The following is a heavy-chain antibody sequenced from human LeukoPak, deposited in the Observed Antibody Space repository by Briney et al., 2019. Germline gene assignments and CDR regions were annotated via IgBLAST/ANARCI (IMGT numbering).Heavy chain of an antibody. CDR1: GFTFSSYA. CDR3: TGDPPIAAHGLEHYYYGMDV. V-gene: IGHV3-49*03. CDR2: IRSKAYGGTT. Sequence: PGGSLRLSCAASGFTFSSYAMSWFRQAPGKGLEWVGFIRSKAYGGTTEYAASVKGRFTISRDDSKSIAYLQMNSLKTEDTAVYYCTGDPPIAAHGLEHYYYGMDVWGQGTTVTVSS. D-gene: IGHD6-6*01. J-gene: IGHJ6*02.